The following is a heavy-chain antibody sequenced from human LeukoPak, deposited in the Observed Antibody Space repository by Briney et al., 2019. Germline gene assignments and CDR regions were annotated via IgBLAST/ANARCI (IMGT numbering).Heavy chain of an antibody. Sequence: GGSLRLSCAASGFTFSSYSMNWVRQAPGKGLEWVSYISSSSSTIYYADSVKGRFTISRDNAKNSLYLQMNSLRAEDTAVYYCAREPDGDYRWREYYYYYYYMDGWGKGTTVTVSS. CDR2: ISSSSSTI. CDR1: GFTFSSYS. J-gene: IGHJ6*03. V-gene: IGHV3-48*01. D-gene: IGHD4-17*01. CDR3: AREPDGDYRWREYYYYYYYMDG.